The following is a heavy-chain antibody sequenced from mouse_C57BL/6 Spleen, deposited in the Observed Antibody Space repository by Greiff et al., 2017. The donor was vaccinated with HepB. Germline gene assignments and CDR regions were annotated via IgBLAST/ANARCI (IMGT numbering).Heavy chain of an antibody. V-gene: IGHV1-39*01. CDR1: GYSFTDYN. J-gene: IGHJ4*01. CDR3: AKGTEPYGMDY. CDR2: INPNYGTT. D-gene: IGHD4-1*01. Sequence: VQLKESGPELVKPGASVKISCKASGYSFTDYNMNWVKQSTGKSLEWIGVINPNYGTTRYNQKFKGKATLTVDQSSSTAYMQLNSLASEGSAVYYCAKGTEPYGMDYWGQGTSVTVSS.